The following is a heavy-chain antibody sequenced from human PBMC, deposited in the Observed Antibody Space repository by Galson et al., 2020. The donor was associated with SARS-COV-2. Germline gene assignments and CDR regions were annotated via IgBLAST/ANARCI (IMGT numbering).Heavy chain of an antibody. Sequence: GGSLRLSCAASGFRFRTSGMHWVRPAPGKGLEWVAVTWYGGSFIYYADSVKGRFTMSRDDSTNTVYLEMNRLRADDTAIYYCARGSGLSSPPAHYYDTSVYFAEYFQDWGLGTLVTVSS. J-gene: IGHJ1*01. V-gene: IGHV3-33*01. CDR2: TWYGGSFI. CDR3: ARGSGLSSPPAHYYDTSVYFAEYFQD. D-gene: IGHD3-22*01. CDR1: GFRFRTSG.